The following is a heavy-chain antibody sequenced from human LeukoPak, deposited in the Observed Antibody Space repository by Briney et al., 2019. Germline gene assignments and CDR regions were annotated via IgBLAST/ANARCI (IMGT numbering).Heavy chain of an antibody. D-gene: IGHD4-23*01. CDR2: ISYDGSNK. CDR1: GFTFSSYW. Sequence: GGSLRLSCATSGFTFSSYWMSWVRQAPGKGLEWVAVISYDGSNKYYADSVKGRFTISRDNSKNTLYLQMNSLRAEDTAVYYCARAERYGGNSEFDYWGQGTLVTVSS. V-gene: IGHV3-30-3*01. J-gene: IGHJ4*02. CDR3: ARAERYGGNSEFDY.